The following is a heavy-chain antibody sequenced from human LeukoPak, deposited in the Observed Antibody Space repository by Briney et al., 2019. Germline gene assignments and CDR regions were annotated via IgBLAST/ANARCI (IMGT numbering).Heavy chain of an antibody. CDR1: GGSISSYY. Sequence: PSETLSLTCTVSGGSISSYYWSWIRQPPGKGLEWIGYIYYSGSTNYNPSLKSRVTISVDTSKNQFSLKLSSVTAADTAVYYCARGYYYDSSGYYFWGQGTLVTVSS. J-gene: IGHJ4*02. CDR2: IYYSGST. CDR3: ARGYYYDSSGYYF. D-gene: IGHD3-22*01. V-gene: IGHV4-59*01.